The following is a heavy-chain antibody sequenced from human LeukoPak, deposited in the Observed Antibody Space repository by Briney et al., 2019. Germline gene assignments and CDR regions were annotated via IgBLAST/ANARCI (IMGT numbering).Heavy chain of an antibody. CDR3: ARGTYYYGSGLTIFDY. CDR1: GGSFSGYY. Sequence: SETLSLTCAVYGGSFSGYYWSWIRQPPGKGLEWIGEINHSGSTNYNPSLKSRVTISVDTSENQFSLKLSSVTAADTAVYYCARGTYYYGSGLTIFDYWGQGTLVTVSS. V-gene: IGHV4-34*01. CDR2: INHSGST. D-gene: IGHD3-10*01. J-gene: IGHJ4*02.